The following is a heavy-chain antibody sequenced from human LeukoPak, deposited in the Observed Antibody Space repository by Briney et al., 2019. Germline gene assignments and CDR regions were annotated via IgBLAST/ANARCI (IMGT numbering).Heavy chain of an antibody. J-gene: IGHJ2*01. V-gene: IGHV4-38-2*01. D-gene: IGHD3-10*01. CDR2: IYHSGST. CDR3: AINSTSWSFDL. Sequence: SETLSLTCDVSGDSNRSGYYWGWIRPPPGKGLEWIGTIYHSGSTYYNPSLKSRVTISADTSKNQFSLTLNSVTAADTAVYYCAINSTSWSFDLWGRGTLVTVSS. CDR1: GDSNRSGYY.